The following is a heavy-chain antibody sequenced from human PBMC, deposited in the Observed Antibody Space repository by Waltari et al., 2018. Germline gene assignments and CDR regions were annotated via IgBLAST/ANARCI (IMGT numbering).Heavy chain of an antibody. V-gene: IGHV1-69-2*01. J-gene: IGHJ3*01. Sequence: EVQLVQSGADVKKPGATVKISCKASGYSFPDYYIHWVKQAPGKGLEWMGQVAPEDGEKVFAESCQGRLTMTADTSIDTAYMELSRLRFDDTAVYYCATRLSILAFDVWGQGTVVTVSS. CDR1: GYSFPDYY. CDR3: ATRLSILAFDV. D-gene: IGHD3-9*01. CDR2: VAPEDGEK.